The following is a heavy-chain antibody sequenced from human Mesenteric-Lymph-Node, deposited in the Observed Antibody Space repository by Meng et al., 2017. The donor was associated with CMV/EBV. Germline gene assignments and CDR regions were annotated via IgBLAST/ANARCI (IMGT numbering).Heavy chain of an antibody. CDR2: ISYDGSNK. CDR1: GRNFDRYW. Sequence: GESLKISCAASGRNFDRYWMHWVRQAPGKGLEWVAVISYDGSNKYYADSVKGRFTISRDNSKNTLYLQMNSLRAEDTAVYYCARQVDYWGQGTLVTVSS. V-gene: IGHV3-30-3*01. J-gene: IGHJ4*02. CDR3: ARQVDY.